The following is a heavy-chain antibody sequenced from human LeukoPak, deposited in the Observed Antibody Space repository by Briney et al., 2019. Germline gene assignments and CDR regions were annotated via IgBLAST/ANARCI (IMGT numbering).Heavy chain of an antibody. Sequence: SETLSLTCTVSGGSISGNSFYWGWVRQPPGKGLEWIGNIYYTGITYYNPSLKSRVTMSVDTSKNQFSLKLNSVAAADTAVYYCASPGITTFDYWGQGTLVTVSS. CDR1: GGSISGNSFY. V-gene: IGHV4-39*01. J-gene: IGHJ4*02. CDR3: ASPGITTFDY. CDR2: IYYTGIT. D-gene: IGHD3-22*01.